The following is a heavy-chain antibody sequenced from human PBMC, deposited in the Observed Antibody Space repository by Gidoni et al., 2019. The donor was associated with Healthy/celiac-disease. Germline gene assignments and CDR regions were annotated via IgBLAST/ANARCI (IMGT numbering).Heavy chain of an antibody. CDR1: GFTFSSYA. J-gene: IGHJ4*02. Sequence: QVQLVESGAGVVQPGRSLRIPWSAPGFTFSSYAMHWARQAPGKGLEGVAVISYDGSNKYYAGSVKGRFTISRDNSKNTLYLQMNSLRAEDTAVYYCASPPRAKEPFWGQGTLVTVSS. CDR3: ASPPRAKEPF. CDR2: ISYDGSNK. V-gene: IGHV3-30-3*01.